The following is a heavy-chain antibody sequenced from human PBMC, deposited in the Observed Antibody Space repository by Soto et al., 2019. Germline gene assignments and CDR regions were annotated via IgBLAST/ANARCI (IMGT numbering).Heavy chain of an antibody. Sequence: SGTLSLTCAVSGGSISSSSYYWGWIRQPPGKGLEWIGSIYYSGSTYYNPSLKSRVTISVDTSKNQFSLKLSSVTAADTAVYYCARHPGLETYYMDVWGKGTTVTVSS. CDR1: GGSISSSSYY. J-gene: IGHJ6*03. V-gene: IGHV4-39*01. D-gene: IGHD6-19*01. CDR2: IYYSGST. CDR3: ARHPGLETYYMDV.